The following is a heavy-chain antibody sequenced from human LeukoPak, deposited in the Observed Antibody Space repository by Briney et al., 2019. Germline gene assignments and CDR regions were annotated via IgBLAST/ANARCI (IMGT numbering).Heavy chain of an antibody. V-gene: IGHV4-59*01. Sequence: PSETLSLTCTVSGGSISSYYWSWIRQPPGKGLEWIGYIYYSGSTNYNPSLKSRVTISVDTSKNQFSLKLSSVTAADTAVYYCATYSSGWAFDYWGQGTLVTVSS. CDR3: ATYSSGWAFDY. J-gene: IGHJ4*02. D-gene: IGHD6-19*01. CDR1: GGSISSYY. CDR2: IYYSGST.